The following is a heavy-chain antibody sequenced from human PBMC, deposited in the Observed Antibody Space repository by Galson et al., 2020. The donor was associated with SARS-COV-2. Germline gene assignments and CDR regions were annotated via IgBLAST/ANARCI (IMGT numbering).Heavy chain of an antibody. V-gene: IGHV4-61*02. CDR1: GGSISSGSYY. Sequence: SETLSLTCTVSGGSISSGSYYWSWIRQPAGKGLEWIGRIYTSGSTNYNPSLKSRVTISVDTSKNQFSLKLSSVTAADTAVYYCARDSRSRVRGVTVRLDAFDIWGQGTMVTVSS. J-gene: IGHJ3*02. CDR3: ARDSRSRVRGVTVRLDAFDI. D-gene: IGHD3-10*01. CDR2: IYTSGST.